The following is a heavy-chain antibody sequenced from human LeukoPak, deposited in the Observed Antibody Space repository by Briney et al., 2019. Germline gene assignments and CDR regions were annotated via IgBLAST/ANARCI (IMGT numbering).Heavy chain of an antibody. D-gene: IGHD3-10*01. J-gene: IGHJ5*02. CDR1: GFTLSSYW. CDR3: ARAITMVRGVIEESWFDP. Sequence: GGSLRLSCAASGFTLSSYWMSWVRQAPGKGLEWGANIKQEGSEKYYVDSVKGRFTSSRDNAKNSLYLQMNSLRAEDTAVYYCARAITMVRGVIEESWFDPWGQGTLVTVSS. V-gene: IGHV3-7*01. CDR2: IKQEGSEK.